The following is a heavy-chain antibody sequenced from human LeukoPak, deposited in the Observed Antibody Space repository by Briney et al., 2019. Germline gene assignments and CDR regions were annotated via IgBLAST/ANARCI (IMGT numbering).Heavy chain of an antibody. CDR2: IYFSGST. CDR1: GGSVSTGGYY. J-gene: IGHJ4*02. CDR3: ASLTGDRSDY. D-gene: IGHD7-27*01. V-gene: IGHV4-30-4*01. Sequence: TSQTLSLTCTVSGGSVSTGGYYWSWIRQLPGKGLEWIGYIYFSGSTYYNPSLKSRVTISVDTSKNQFSLKLSSVTAADTAVYYCASLTGDRSDYWGQGTLVTVSS.